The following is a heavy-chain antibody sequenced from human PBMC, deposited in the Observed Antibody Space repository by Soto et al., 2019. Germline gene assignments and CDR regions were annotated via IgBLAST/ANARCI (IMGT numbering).Heavy chain of an antibody. J-gene: IGHJ4*01. CDR1: GGSMRNVY. CDR3: ARAHAPTLPFDY. V-gene: IGHV4-59*01. D-gene: IGHD2-15*01. Sequence: ASGTLSLTCTVSGGSMRNVYWSWIRQPPGKRLEWIGFIFHSGNAKYNPSLKSRVTISIDTSKSQFSLSLDSVTAADTAVYFCARAHAPTLPFDYWGLGTLVTVSS. CDR2: IFHSGNA.